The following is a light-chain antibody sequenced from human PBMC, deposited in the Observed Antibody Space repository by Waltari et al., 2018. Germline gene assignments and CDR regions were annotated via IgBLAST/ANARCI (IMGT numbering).Light chain of an antibody. CDR1: QSVLYSSKNKNY. Sequence: DIVMTQSPDSLPVSLGERATIHCMSSQSVLYSSKNKNYLSWYQQKSGQPPRLLIYWASTREAGVPDRFSGHGAGTDFTLTISSLQAEDVAVYYCQQYYSAPYTFGQGTKLEIK. CDR3: QQYYSAPYT. J-gene: IGKJ2*01. CDR2: WAS. V-gene: IGKV4-1*01.